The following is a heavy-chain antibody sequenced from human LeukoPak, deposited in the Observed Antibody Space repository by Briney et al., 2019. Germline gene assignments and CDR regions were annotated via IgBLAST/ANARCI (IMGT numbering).Heavy chain of an antibody. Sequence: GASVKVSCKASGYTFTSYGIRWVRQAPGQGLEWMGWISAYNGNTNYAQKLQGRVTMTTDTSTSTAYMELRSLRSDDTAVYYCARGRASSSWYYFDYWGQGTLVTVSS. CDR2: ISAYNGNT. CDR1: GYTFTSYG. V-gene: IGHV1-18*01. J-gene: IGHJ4*02. D-gene: IGHD6-13*01. CDR3: ARGRASSSWYYFDY.